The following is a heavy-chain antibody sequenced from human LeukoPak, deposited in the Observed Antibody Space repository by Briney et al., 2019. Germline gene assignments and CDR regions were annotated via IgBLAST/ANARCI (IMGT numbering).Heavy chain of an antibody. D-gene: IGHD3-22*01. Sequence: SETLSLTCTVSGGSISSGSYYWSWIRQPAGKGLEWIGLIYTSGSTNYNPSLKSRVTISVDTSKNQFSLKLSSVTTADTAMYYCARETSDYYYDSSGYYPQQGYWGQGTLVTVSS. CDR3: ARETSDYYYDSSGYYPQQGY. J-gene: IGHJ4*02. CDR2: IYTSGST. CDR1: GGSISSGSYY. V-gene: IGHV4-61*02.